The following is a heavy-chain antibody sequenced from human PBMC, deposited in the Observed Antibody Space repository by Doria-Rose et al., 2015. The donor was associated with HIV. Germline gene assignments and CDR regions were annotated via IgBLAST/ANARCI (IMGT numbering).Heavy chain of an antibody. J-gene: IGHJ4*02. CDR1: GVSLSSPGMG. Sequence: SGPVLVKPTETLTLTCTVSGVSLSSPGMGVSWIRQPPGKALEWLANIFSDDERSYNTSLKSRLTISRCTSKSQVFLTMTDMDPVDTATYYCARIKSSRWYHKYYFDFWGQGTLVIVSA. V-gene: IGHV2-26*01. CDR2: IFSDDER. D-gene: IGHD6-13*01. CDR3: ARIKSSRWYHKYYFDF.